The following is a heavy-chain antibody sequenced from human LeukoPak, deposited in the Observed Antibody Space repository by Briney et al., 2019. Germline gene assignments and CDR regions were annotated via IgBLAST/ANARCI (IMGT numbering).Heavy chain of an antibody. D-gene: IGHD2-21*02. V-gene: IGHV4-34*01. Sequence: SETLSLTCAVYGGSFIGYYWSWIRQPPGKGLEWIGEINHSGSTNYNPSLKSRVTISVDTSKNQFSLKLSSVTAADTAVYYCATFVVVTAKNAFDIWGQGTMVTVSS. J-gene: IGHJ3*02. CDR1: GGSFIGYY. CDR2: INHSGST. CDR3: ATFVVVTAKNAFDI.